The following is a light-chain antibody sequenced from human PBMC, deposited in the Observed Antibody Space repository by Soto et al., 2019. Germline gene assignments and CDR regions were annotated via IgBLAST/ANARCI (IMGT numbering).Light chain of an antibody. V-gene: IGKV3-11*01. CDR1: QSVSSY. Sequence: EIVLTQSPATLSLSPGERATLSCRASQSVSSYLAWYQQKPGQAPRLLIYDASNRDTGIPARFSGSGSATDFTLTINILQSEDFAVYYCQRYNNWPLTFGGGTKVESK. J-gene: IGKJ4*01. CDR3: QRYNNWPLT. CDR2: DAS.